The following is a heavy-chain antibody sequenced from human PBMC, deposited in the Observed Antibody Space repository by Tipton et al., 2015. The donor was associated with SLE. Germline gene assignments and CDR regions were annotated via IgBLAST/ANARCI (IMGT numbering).Heavy chain of an antibody. CDR2: IKQDGSEK. Sequence: GSLRLSCAASGFTFSSYWMSWVRQAPGKGVEWVANIKQDGSEKYYVDSVKGRFTISRDNAKNSLYLQMNSLRADDTAVYYCVRQVGNAFDMWGQGTMVTVSS. J-gene: IGHJ3*02. CDR1: GFTFSSYW. V-gene: IGHV3-7*01. CDR3: VRQVGNAFDM. D-gene: IGHD1-26*01.